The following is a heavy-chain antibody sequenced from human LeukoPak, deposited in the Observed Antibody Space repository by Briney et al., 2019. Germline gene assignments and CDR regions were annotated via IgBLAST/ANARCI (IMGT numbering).Heavy chain of an antibody. J-gene: IGHJ6*02. CDR2: ISYDANIGSNK. CDR1: GFTFSRYA. D-gene: IGHD2-2*02. Sequence: GGSLRLSCATSGFTFSRYAMHWVRQAPGKGLEWVALISYDANIGSNKYYADSVKGRFTISRDNSKNTLYLQMNSLRAEDTAVYYCARSDIVVVPAAILHYYYGMDVWGQGTTVTVSS. V-gene: IGHV3-30-3*01. CDR3: ARSDIVVVPAAILHYYYGMDV.